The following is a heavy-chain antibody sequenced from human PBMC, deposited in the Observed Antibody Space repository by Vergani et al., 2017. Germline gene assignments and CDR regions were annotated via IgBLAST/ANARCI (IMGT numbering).Heavy chain of an antibody. Sequence: VQLVESGGGLVKPGGSLRLSCAASGFTFSNAWMSWVRQAPGKGLEWLALISQDGRNTWSADSVKGRFTVSRDNSKNTLYLQMNSLRPEDTAVYFCAGDSPAMGLAFWGRGALVTVSS. D-gene: IGHD3-16*01. J-gene: IGHJ4*02. CDR3: AGDSPAMGLAF. CDR2: ISQDGRNT. V-gene: IGHV3-30*03. CDR1: GFTFSNAW.